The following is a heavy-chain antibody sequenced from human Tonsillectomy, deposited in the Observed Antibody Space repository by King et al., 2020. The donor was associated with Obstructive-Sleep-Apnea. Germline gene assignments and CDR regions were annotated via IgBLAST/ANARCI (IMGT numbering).Heavy chain of an antibody. V-gene: IGHV4-39*07. D-gene: IGHD6-13*01. J-gene: IGHJ5*02. CDR3: ARGEQQMVEGWFDP. Sequence: QLQESGPGLVEPSETLSLTCSVSGGSISSGDYYWVWIRQPPGTGLEWIGTMYYSGSPYYNPSLRSRVTISLDRSKNQLSLKLRSVTAADTAVYYCARGEQQMVEGWFDPWGQGTLVTVSS. CDR2: MYYSGSP. CDR1: GGSISSGDYY.